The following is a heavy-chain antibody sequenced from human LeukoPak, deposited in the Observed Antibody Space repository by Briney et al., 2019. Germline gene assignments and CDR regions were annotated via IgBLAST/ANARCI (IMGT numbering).Heavy chain of an antibody. CDR2: LSGSGGST. J-gene: IGHJ5*02. Sequence: GGYLRLSCAASGFTFSSYAMSWVRQAPGNGLEWVSALSGSGGSTYYEDSVKGRITISRDNSKNTMYLQMNSLRAEDTAVYDCGKDRLMETADTWVGPWGQGTLVTVSS. V-gene: IGHV3-23*01. D-gene: IGHD3-16*01. CDR1: GFTFSSYA. CDR3: GKDRLMETADTWVGP.